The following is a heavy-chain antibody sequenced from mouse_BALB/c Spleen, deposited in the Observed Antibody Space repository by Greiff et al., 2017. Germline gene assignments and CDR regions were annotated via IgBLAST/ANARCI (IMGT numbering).Heavy chain of an antibody. J-gene: IGHJ2*01. V-gene: IGHV5-6-3*01. CDR1: GFTFSSYG. CDR2: INSNGGST. CDR3: AREDYYGSSYYFDY. Sequence: EVQGVESGGGLVQPGGSLKLSCAASGFTFSSYGMSWVRQTPDKRLELVATINSNGGSTYYPDSVKGRFTISRDNAKNTLYLQMSSLKSEDTAMYYCAREDYYGSSYYFDYWGQGTTLTVSS. D-gene: IGHD1-1*01.